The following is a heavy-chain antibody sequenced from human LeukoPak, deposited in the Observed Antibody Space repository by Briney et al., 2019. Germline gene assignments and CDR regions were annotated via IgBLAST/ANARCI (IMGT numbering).Heavy chain of an antibody. CDR3: ARGFRVAATANRGGAFDI. CDR1: GYSISSGYY. J-gene: IGHJ3*02. Sequence: PSETLSLTCTVSGYSISSGYYWGWIRQPPGKGLEWIGSIYHSGSTNYNPSLKSRVTISVDTSKNQFSLKLSSVTAADTAVYYCARGFRVAATANRGGAFDIWGQGTMVTVSS. V-gene: IGHV4-38-2*02. CDR2: IYHSGST. D-gene: IGHD2-15*01.